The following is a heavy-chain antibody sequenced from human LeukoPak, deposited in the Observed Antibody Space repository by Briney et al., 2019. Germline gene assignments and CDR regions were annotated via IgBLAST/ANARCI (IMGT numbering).Heavy chain of an antibody. Sequence: KPSQTLSLTCTVSGGSISRGSYYWSWIRQPAGKGLEWIGRIYTSGSTNFNPSLKSRVTISVDTSKNQFSLKLSSVTAADTAVYYCARDYCSSTSCYFDYWGQGTLVTVSS. J-gene: IGHJ4*02. V-gene: IGHV4-61*02. CDR2: IYTSGST. D-gene: IGHD2-2*01. CDR1: GGSISRGSYY. CDR3: ARDYCSSTSCYFDY.